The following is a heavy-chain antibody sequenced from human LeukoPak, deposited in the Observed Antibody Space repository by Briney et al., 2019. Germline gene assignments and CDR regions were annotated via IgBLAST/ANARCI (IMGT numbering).Heavy chain of an antibody. CDR3: ARSYYHFGNAHYKDVFNV. CDR2: IYDSGSA. Sequence: RSETLSLTCTVSGDSINRGDFHWNWIRQPGGKGLEWIGRIYDSGSAKYNPSLESRVTISVDTSKNQFSLKLNSVSAADTAVYYCARSYYHFGNAHYKDVFNVWGQGTMVTVSS. J-gene: IGHJ3*01. CDR1: GDSINRGDFH. D-gene: IGHD3-3*01. V-gene: IGHV4-61*02.